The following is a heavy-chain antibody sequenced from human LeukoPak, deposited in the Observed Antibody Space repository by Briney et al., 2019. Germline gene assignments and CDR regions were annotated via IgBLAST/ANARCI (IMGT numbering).Heavy chain of an antibody. Sequence: PSETLSLTCTVSGGSISSSYWSWFRQPPGKGLEWIGNIYYSGSTNYNPSLKSRVTISVDTSKNQFSLKLSSVTAADTAVYYCTRGSIAYYYMDVWGKGTTVTISS. V-gene: IGHV4-59*01. CDR1: GGSISSSY. CDR3: TRGSIAYYYMDV. J-gene: IGHJ6*03. CDR2: IYYSGST. D-gene: IGHD3-22*01.